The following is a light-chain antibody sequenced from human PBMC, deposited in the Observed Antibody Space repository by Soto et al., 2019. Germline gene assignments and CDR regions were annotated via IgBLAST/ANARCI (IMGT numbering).Light chain of an antibody. CDR3: QQYGSSPIT. CDR1: QSISASY. J-gene: IGKJ5*01. Sequence: IVLTQSPATLSLSPGERATLSCRAGQSISASYLGWYQQKPGQAPRLLILGASSRATGTPDRFGGSGSGRDFTLTISRLEPEDFALYYCQQYGSSPITFGQGTQLEIK. V-gene: IGKV3-20*01. CDR2: GAS.